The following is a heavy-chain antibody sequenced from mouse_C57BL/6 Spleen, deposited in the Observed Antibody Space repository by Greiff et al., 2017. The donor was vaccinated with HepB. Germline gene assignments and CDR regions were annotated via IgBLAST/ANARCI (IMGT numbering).Heavy chain of an antibody. D-gene: IGHD6-2*01. Sequence: VKVEESGPGLVAPSQSLSITCTVSGFSLTSYGVDWVRQSPGKGLEWLGVIWGVGSTNYNSALKSRLSISKDNSKSQVFLKMNSLQTDDTAMYYCASDAGLGFAYWGQGTLVTVSA. V-gene: IGHV2-6*01. J-gene: IGHJ3*01. CDR3: ASDAGLGFAY. CDR2: IWGVGST. CDR1: GFSLTSYG.